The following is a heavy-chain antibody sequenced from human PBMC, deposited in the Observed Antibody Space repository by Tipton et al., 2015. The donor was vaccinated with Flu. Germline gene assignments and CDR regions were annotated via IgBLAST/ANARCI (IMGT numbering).Heavy chain of an antibody. D-gene: IGHD6-13*01. CDR2: ITSSSTYI. Sequence: QLVQSGGGLIQPGGSLRLSCVASGFTFSSYSFNWVRQAPGKGLEWVSSITSSSTYIYYGDSVKGRFIVSRDNSKNSLYLQMNSLRVEDTAVYYCVRAIAAAGSRWGQGTLVTVSS. J-gene: IGHJ4*02. V-gene: IGHV3-21*06. CDR1: GFTFSSYS. CDR3: VRAIAAAGSR.